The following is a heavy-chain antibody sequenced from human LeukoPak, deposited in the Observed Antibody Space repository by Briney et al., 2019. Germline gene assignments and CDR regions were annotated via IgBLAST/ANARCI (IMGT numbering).Heavy chain of an antibody. D-gene: IGHD3-10*01. CDR2: IRYDGSNK. CDR1: GFTFSSYG. J-gene: IGHJ6*03. Sequence: PGGSLRLSCAASGFTFSSYGMHWVRQAPGKGLEWVAFIRYDGSNKYYADSVKGRFTISRDNSKNTLYLQMNSLRAEDTAVYYCAKISGRPHLIYYYYYYMDVWGKGTTVTVSS. CDR3: AKISGRPHLIYYYYYYMDV. V-gene: IGHV3-30*02.